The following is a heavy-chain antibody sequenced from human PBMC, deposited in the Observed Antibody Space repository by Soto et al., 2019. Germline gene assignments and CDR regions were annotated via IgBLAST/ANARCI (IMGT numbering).Heavy chain of an antibody. V-gene: IGHV3-30*19. CDR3: ARVALGAYFDY. Sequence: QMQLVESGGGVVQPGRSLRLSCAASGFTFSSYGMHWVRLAPGKGLEWVAVISYDGSNKYYADSVKGRFTISSDNSKNTLYLQMNSLRAEDTTVYYCARVALGAYFDYWGQGTLVTVSS. D-gene: IGHD1-26*01. J-gene: IGHJ4*02. CDR2: ISYDGSNK. CDR1: GFTFSSYG.